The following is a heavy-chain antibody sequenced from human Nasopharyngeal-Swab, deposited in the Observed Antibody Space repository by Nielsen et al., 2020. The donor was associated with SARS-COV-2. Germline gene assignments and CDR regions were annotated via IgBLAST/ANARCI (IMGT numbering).Heavy chain of an antibody. J-gene: IGHJ4*02. CDR1: GLTFSRHF. D-gene: IGHD3-3*01. CDR2: ISSSSSYI. V-gene: IGHV3-21*01. Sequence: GESLKISCVASGLTFSRHFWSWIRQTPAKGLEWVSSISSSSSYINYADSVKGRFTIFRDNAKNTVYLQMNSLTDDDTGVYYCARELYVSLWSGISRSGHFDYWGQGSLVSVSS. CDR3: ARELYVSLWSGISRSGHFDY.